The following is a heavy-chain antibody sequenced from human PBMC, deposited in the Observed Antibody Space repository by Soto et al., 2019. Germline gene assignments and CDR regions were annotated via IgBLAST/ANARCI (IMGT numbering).Heavy chain of an antibody. Sequence: PGGSLRLSCAASGFTFSNAWMNWVRQAPGKGLEWVGRIKSKTDGGTTDYAAPVKGRFTISRDDSKNTLYLQMNSLKTEDTAVYYCTTPYYDFWSGYPTLYYYYYGMDVWGQGTTVTVSS. D-gene: IGHD3-3*01. J-gene: IGHJ6*02. CDR1: GFTFSNAW. CDR2: IKSKTDGGTT. V-gene: IGHV3-15*07. CDR3: TTPYYDFWSGYPTLYYYYYGMDV.